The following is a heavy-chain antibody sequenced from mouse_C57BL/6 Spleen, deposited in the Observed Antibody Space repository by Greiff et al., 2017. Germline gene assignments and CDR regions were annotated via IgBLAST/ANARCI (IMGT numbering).Heavy chain of an antibody. J-gene: IGHJ3*01. Sequence: QVQLQQPGAELVMPGASVKLSCKASGYTFTSYWMHWVKQRPGQGLEWIGEIDPSDSYTNYNEKFKGKSTLTVDKSSSTAYMQLSSLTSEDSAVYYCARGSNFAWFAYWGQGTLLTVSA. CDR2: IDPSDSYT. CDR3: ARGSNFAWFAY. CDR1: GYTFTSYW. D-gene: IGHD2-5*01. V-gene: IGHV1-69*01.